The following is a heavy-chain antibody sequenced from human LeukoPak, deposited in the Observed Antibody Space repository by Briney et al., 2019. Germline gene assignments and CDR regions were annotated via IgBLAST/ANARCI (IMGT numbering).Heavy chain of an antibody. D-gene: IGHD3-10*01. CDR2: IYYSGST. V-gene: IGHV4-59*01. CDR1: GGSISSYY. CDR3: ARDHFGSLDS. Sequence: SETLSLTCTVSGGSISSYYWSWIRQPPGKGLEWIGYIYYSGSTNYNLSLKRRVTISVDTSKNQFSLTLTSVTAADTAVYFCARDHFGSLDSWGQGILVTVSS. J-gene: IGHJ4*02.